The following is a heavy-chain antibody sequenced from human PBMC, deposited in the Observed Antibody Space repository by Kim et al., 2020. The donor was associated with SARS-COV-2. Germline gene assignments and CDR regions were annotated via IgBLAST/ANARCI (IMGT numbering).Heavy chain of an antibody. D-gene: IGHD2-15*01. V-gene: IGHV1-69*13. Sequence: SVKVSCKASGGTFSSYAISWVRQAPGQGLEWMGGIIPIFGTANYAQKFQGRVTITADESTSTAYMELSSLRSEDTAVYYCARVYVICSGGSCYNYYYYGRDVWGQGTTVTVSS. CDR2: IIPIFGTA. CDR1: GGTFSSYA. J-gene: IGHJ6*02. CDR3: ARVYVICSGGSCYNYYYYGRDV.